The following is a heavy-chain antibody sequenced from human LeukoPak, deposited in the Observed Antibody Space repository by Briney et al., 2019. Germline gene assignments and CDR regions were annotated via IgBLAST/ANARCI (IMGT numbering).Heavy chain of an antibody. V-gene: IGHV1-18*01. CDR3: ARVVPGVSSIAARNWFDP. D-gene: IGHD6-6*01. CDR2: ISSYNDNT. CDR1: GYTFSNYG. J-gene: IGHJ5*02. Sequence: GASVKVSCKASGYTFSNYGISWVRQAPGQGLEWMGWISSYNDNTNYAQKLQGRVTMTTDTSTSTAYMELRSLRSDDTAVYYCARVVPGVSSIAARNWFDPWGQGTLVTVSS.